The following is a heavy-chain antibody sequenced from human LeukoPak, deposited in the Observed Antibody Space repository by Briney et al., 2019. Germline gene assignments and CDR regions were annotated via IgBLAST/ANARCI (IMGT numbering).Heavy chain of an antibody. D-gene: IGHD6-6*01. Sequence: ASVTVSCTASGYTFTSHDINWVRQATGQGFEWMGWMNPNSGNTGYAQRFQGRVTMTRDISTSTAYMELSSLRSEDTAVYYCARGLYSRSSEYWFDPWGQGTLVTVSS. J-gene: IGHJ5*02. CDR3: ARGLYSRSSEYWFDP. CDR1: GYTFTSHD. CDR2: MNPNSGNT. V-gene: IGHV1-8*01.